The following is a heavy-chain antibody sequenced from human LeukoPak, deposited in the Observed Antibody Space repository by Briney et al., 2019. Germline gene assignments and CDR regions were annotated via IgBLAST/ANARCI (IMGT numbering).Heavy chain of an antibody. J-gene: IGHJ4*02. D-gene: IGHD4-17*01. Sequence: GGSLRLSCASSGVTVTGNYWHWVRQRPGKGLEWISILYADGKTLYADAVKGRFTFSRDSSKNTLALQMNSLRVEDTAVYYCTYGDYPLTYWGQGTLVTVSS. CDR1: GVTVTGNY. V-gene: IGHV3-66*01. CDR3: TYGDYPLTY. CDR2: LYADGKT.